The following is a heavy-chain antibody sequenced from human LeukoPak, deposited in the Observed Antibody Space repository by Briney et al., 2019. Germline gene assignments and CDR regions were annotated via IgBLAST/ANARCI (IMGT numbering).Heavy chain of an antibody. V-gene: IGHV1-2*02. CDR3: ARGYCSSTSCAPKHGMDV. D-gene: IGHD2-2*01. CDR2: INPNSGGT. Sequence: WASVKVSCKASGYTFTGYYMHWVRQAPGQGLEWMGWINPNSGGTNYAQKFQGRVTMTRDTSISTAYMELSRLRSDDTAVYYCARGYCSSTSCAPKHGMDVWGQGTTVTVSS. CDR1: GYTFTGYY. J-gene: IGHJ6*02.